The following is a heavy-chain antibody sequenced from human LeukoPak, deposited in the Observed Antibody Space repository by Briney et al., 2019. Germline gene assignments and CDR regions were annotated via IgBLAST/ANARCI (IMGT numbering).Heavy chain of an antibody. CDR3: ARDLLVVYATPTLFDY. J-gene: IGHJ4*02. D-gene: IGHD2-8*02. CDR1: GFTFSSYA. CDR2: ISGSGGST. V-gene: IGHV3-23*01. Sequence: GGSLRLSCAASGFTFSSYAMSWVRQAPGKGLEWVSAISGSGGSTYYADSVKGRFTISRDNSKNTLYLQMNSLRAEDTAVYYCARDLLVVYATPTLFDYWGQGTLVTVSS.